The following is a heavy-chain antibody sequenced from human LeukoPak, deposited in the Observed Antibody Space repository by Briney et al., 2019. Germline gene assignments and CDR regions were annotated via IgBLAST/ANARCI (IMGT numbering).Heavy chain of an antibody. V-gene: IGHV3-73*01. CDR2: IRSKANSYAT. CDR1: GFTFSGSA. D-gene: IGHD6-19*01. J-gene: IGHJ4*02. Sequence: PGGSLRLSCAASGFTFSGSAMHWVRQASGKGLEWVGRIRSKANSYATAYAASVKGRFTSSRDDSKNTAYLQMNSLKTEDTAVYYCTRPGTVAGTKDYWGQGTLVTVSS. CDR3: TRPGTVAGTKDY.